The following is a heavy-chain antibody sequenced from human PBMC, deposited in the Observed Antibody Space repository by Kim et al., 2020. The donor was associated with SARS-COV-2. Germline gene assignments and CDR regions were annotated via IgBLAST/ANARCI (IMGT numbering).Heavy chain of an antibody. J-gene: IGHJ4*02. D-gene: IGHD3-3*01. CDR1: GFTFSSYA. Sequence: GGSLRLSCAASGFTFSSYAMSWVRQAPGKGLEWVSAISGSGGSTYYADSVKGRFTISRDNSKNTLYLQMNSLRAEDTAVYYCAKGGTAIMIFGVVILEVNFDYWGQGTLVTVSS. CDR3: AKGGTAIMIFGVVILEVNFDY. V-gene: IGHV3-23*01. CDR2: ISGSGGST.